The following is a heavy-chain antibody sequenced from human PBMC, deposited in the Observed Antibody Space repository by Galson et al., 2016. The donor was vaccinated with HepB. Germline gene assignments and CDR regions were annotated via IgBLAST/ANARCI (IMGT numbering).Heavy chain of an antibody. CDR3: ASHDDSDWDY. J-gene: IGHJ4*02. D-gene: IGHD3-9*01. Sequence: GGSIRGSIYYWGWIRQPPGKGLEWIGSIHHSGNTYYSPSLSPSLKSRVTISVNTSKNQFSLKLRSVTAADTAVYYCASHDDSDWDYWGQGTLVTVSP. CDR1: GGSIRGSIYY. CDR2: IHHSGNT. V-gene: IGHV4-39*01.